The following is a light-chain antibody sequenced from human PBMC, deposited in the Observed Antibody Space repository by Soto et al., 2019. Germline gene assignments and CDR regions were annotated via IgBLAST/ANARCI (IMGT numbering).Light chain of an antibody. CDR2: GAS. V-gene: IGKV3-20*01. CDR3: QQYGSSPYT. CDR1: QSVSSSY. J-gene: IGKJ2*01. Sequence: EIVLTQSPGTLSLSPGERAALSCRASQSVSSSYLAWYQQKPGQAPRLLTYGASSRATGIPDRFSGSGSGTDCTLTISRLEPEDFAVYYCQQYGSSPYTFGQGPK.